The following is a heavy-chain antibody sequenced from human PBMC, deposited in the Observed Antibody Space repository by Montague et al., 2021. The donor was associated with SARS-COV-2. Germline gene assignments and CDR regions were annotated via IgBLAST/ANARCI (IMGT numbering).Heavy chain of an antibody. Sequence: SETLSLTCTVSGGSISSYYWSWIRQPPGKGLEWIGYIYYSGSTNYNPSLKSRVTISVDTSKNQFSLKLSSVTAVDTAVYYCARASVARKVLDYWGQGTLVTVSS. CDR2: IYYSGST. D-gene: IGHD6-19*01. J-gene: IGHJ4*02. CDR1: GGSISSYY. CDR3: ARASVARKVLDY. V-gene: IGHV4-59*01.